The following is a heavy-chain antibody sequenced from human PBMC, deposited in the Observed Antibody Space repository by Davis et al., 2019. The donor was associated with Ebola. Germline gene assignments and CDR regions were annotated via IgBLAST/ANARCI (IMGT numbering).Heavy chain of an antibody. Sequence: MPSETLSLTCTVSGGSISSSSHYWGWIRQPPGKGLEWIGNIYYSGSTYYNPSLKSRVAMSVDTSKNQFSLKLSSATAADTAVYYCARGRYSYGYFDYWGQGTLVTVSP. J-gene: IGHJ4*02. CDR2: IYYSGST. CDR3: ARGRYSYGYFDY. CDR1: GGSISSSSHY. V-gene: IGHV4-39*01. D-gene: IGHD5-18*01.